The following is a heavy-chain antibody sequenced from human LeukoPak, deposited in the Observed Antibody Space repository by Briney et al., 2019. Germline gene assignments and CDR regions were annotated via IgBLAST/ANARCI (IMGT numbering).Heavy chain of an antibody. Sequence: GGSLRLSCVASGFTFSSYGFHWVRQAPGKGLEWVAFIWYDGSHKYYADSVKGRFTISRDNSKNTLYLQMNSLRAEDTAVYYCAREGGMLYYYYYGMDVWGQGTTVTVSS. CDR3: AREGGMLYYYYYGMDV. V-gene: IGHV3-33*01. CDR1: GFTFSSYG. J-gene: IGHJ6*02. D-gene: IGHD3-16*01. CDR2: IWYDGSHK.